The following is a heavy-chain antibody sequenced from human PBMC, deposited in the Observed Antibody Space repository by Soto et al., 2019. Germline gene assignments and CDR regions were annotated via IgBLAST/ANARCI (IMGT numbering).Heavy chain of an antibody. CDR3: TTLWQMYDYVWGSYRYAFDY. J-gene: IGHJ4*02. Sequence: EVQLVESGGGLVKPGGSLRLSCAASGFTFSNAWMSWVRQAPGKGLEWVGRIKSKTDGGTTDYAAPVKGRFTISRDDSKNTLYLQMNSLKTEDTAVYYCTTLWQMYDYVWGSYRYAFDYWGQGTLVTVSS. CDR1: GFTFSNAW. V-gene: IGHV3-15*01. D-gene: IGHD3-16*02. CDR2: IKSKTDGGTT.